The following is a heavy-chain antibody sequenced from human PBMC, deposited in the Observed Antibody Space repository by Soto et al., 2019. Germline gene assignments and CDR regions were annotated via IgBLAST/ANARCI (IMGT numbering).Heavy chain of an antibody. J-gene: IGHJ4*02. CDR2: IKSKIDGGTT. CDR3: TTSRAY. Sequence: EVQLVESGGGLVKPGGSLRLSCAASGFTFSNAWMSWVRQAPGKGLEWVGRIKSKIDGGTTDYAAPVKGRFTISRDDLKNTLYLQMNSLKTEDTAVYYCTTSRAYWGQGTLVTVSS. V-gene: IGHV3-15*01. CDR1: GFTFSNAW.